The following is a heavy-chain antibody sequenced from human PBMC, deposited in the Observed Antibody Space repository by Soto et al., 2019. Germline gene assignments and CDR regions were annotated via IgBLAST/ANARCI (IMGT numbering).Heavy chain of an antibody. J-gene: IGHJ4*02. V-gene: IGHV3-9*01. D-gene: IGHD6-6*01. CDR1: GFTFDDHA. CDR3: ARDVRIAAAPIDY. CDR2: ITWNSGII. Sequence: EVQLVESGGGLVQPGRSLRLSCATSGFTFDDHAMHWVRQAPGKGLEWVSIITWNSGIIDYADSVKGRFTISRDNTNNSLFKQMDNLGPKDTAMSYWARDVRIAAAPIDYWGKGTLAT.